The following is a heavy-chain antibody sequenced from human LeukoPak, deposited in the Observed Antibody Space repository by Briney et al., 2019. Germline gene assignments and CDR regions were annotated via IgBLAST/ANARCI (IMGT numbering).Heavy chain of an antibody. Sequence: SETLSLTCTVSGGSISSSSYYWSWIRQPPGKGLEWIGYIYHSGSTNYNPSLKSRVTISVDTSKNQFSLKLSSVTAADTAVYYCARGGGYSYGYYFDYWGQGTLVTVSS. V-gene: IGHV4-61*01. CDR1: GGSISSSSYY. D-gene: IGHD5-18*01. CDR3: ARGGGYSYGYYFDY. J-gene: IGHJ4*02. CDR2: IYHSGST.